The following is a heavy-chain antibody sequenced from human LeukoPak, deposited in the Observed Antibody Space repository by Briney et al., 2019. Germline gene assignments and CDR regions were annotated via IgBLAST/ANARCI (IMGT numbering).Heavy chain of an antibody. V-gene: IGHV1-18*01. D-gene: IGHD3-3*01. Sequence: ASVMVSCKASGYTYTSYGISSVRQATGRGLEWMGWMSAYNGNTNYAQKLQGRVTMTTDTSTSTAYMELRSLRSDDTAVYYCARGWSGFDPYYYYGMDVWGQGTTVTVSS. CDR1: GYTYTSYG. CDR2: MSAYNGNT. CDR3: ARGWSGFDPYYYYGMDV. J-gene: IGHJ6*02.